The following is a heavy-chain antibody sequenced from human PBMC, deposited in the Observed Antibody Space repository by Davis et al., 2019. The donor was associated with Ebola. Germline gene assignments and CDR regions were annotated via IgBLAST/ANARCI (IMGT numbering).Heavy chain of an antibody. D-gene: IGHD3-9*01. CDR2: ISSSGSTI. CDR1: GFTFSSYE. CDR3: ARFQILTGYWNYYYYGMDV. V-gene: IGHV3-48*03. Sequence: PGGSLRLSCAASGFTFSSYEMNWVRQAPGKGLEWVSYISSSGSTIYYADSVKGRFTLSRDNAKNSLYLKMNSLRAEDTAVYYCARFQILTGYWNYYYYGMDVWGQGTTVTVSS. J-gene: IGHJ6*02.